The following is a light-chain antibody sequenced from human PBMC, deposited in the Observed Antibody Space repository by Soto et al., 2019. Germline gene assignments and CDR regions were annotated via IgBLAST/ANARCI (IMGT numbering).Light chain of an antibody. CDR1: SSDIGDSNY. CDR3: NLFRSSSTSYG. Sequence: SAVSQPASVSGSPGQSITISCTGTSSDIGDSNYVSWYQQHPGKAPKLVIYDVSNRPSGVSNRFSGSKSANTASLTISGLQAEDDADYYCNLFRSSSTSYGFGTGTKVTVL. V-gene: IGLV2-14*03. J-gene: IGLJ1*01. CDR2: DVS.